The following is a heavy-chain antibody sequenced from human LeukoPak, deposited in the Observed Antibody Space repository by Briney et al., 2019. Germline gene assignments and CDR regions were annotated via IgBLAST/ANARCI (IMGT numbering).Heavy chain of an antibody. D-gene: IGHD5-12*01. Sequence: KPGGSLRLSCAASGFTFSDYYMSWIRQAPGKGLEWVSSISSSSSYIYYADSVKGRFTISRDNAKNSLYLQMNSLRAEDTAVYYCARDAYSGYGFSQNDAFDIWGQGTMVTVSS. J-gene: IGHJ3*02. V-gene: IGHV3-11*06. CDR2: ISSSSSYI. CDR3: ARDAYSGYGFSQNDAFDI. CDR1: GFTFSDYY.